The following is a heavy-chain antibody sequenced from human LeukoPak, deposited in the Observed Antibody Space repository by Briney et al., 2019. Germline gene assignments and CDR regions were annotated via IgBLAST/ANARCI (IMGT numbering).Heavy chain of an antibody. CDR2: IYITGST. J-gene: IGHJ3*01. Sequence: SETLSLTCTLSGGSISSYYWTWIRQPPGKGLEWIGDIYITGSTNYNPYLKRRVTMSVDTSKNQFSLRLSSVTAADTAVYYCARVRIGETSYDASDVWGLGTMVTVSS. CDR1: GGSISSYY. CDR3: ARVRIGETSYDASDV. V-gene: IGHV4-59*13. D-gene: IGHD1-26*01.